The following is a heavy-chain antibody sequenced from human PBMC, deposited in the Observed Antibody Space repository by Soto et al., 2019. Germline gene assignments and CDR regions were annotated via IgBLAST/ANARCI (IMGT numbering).Heavy chain of an antibody. CDR3: ARAGYYDSSGYSL. D-gene: IGHD3-22*01. V-gene: IGHV4-59*01. CDR2: IYYSGST. J-gene: IGHJ4*02. Sequence: ETLSLTCTVSGGSISSYYWSWIRQPPGKGLEWIGYIYYSGSTNYNPSLKSRVTISVDTSKNQFSLKLSSVTAADTAVYYCARAGYYDSSGYSLWGQGTLVTVSS. CDR1: GGSISSYY.